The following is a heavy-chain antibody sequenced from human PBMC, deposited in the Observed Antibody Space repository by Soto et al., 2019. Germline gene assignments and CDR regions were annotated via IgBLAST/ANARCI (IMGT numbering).Heavy chain of an antibody. J-gene: IGHJ3*02. CDR1: GYIFTSYW. CDR2: IYPGDSDT. V-gene: IGHV5-51*01. CDR3: ARAYSSSWHAFDI. D-gene: IGHD6-6*01. Sequence: PGESLKISCNGSGYIFTSYWIGWVRQVPGKGLEWMGIIYPGDSDTRYSPSFQGQVTISADKSISTAYLQWSSLKASDTAMYYCARAYSSSWHAFDIWGQGTMVTVSS.